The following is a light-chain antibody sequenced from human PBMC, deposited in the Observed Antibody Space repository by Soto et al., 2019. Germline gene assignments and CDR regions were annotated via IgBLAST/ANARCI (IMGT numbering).Light chain of an antibody. Sequence: QSALTQPASVSGSPGQSITISCTGTSSDVGGYNYVSWYQQHPGKAPKLMIFEVSNWPSGISIRFSGSRSGNTASLTISGLQAEDEADYYCSSYTSSSTLVVFGGGTQLTVL. CDR1: SSDVGGYNY. CDR2: EVS. V-gene: IGLV2-14*01. CDR3: SSYTSSSTLVV. J-gene: IGLJ2*01.